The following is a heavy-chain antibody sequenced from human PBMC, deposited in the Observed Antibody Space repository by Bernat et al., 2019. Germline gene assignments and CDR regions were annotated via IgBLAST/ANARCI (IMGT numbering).Heavy chain of an antibody. CDR1: GGTFSSYA. CDR2: IIPIFGTA. CDR3: ASMYSSSWYRADY. J-gene: IGHJ4*02. Sequence: QVQLVQSGAEVKKPGSAVKVSCKASGGTFSSYAISWVRQAPGQGLEWMGGIIPIFGTANYAQKFQGRFTINADKSTSTAYMALSSLGSEDTAVYYCASMYSSSWYRADYWGQGTLVTVSS. D-gene: IGHD6-13*01. V-gene: IGHV1-69*06.